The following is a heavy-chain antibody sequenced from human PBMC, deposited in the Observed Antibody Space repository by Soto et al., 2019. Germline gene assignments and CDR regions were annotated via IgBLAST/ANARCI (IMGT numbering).Heavy chain of an antibody. D-gene: IGHD5-12*01. J-gene: IGHJ4*02. CDR3: AGVETATIGSPFDY. CDR2: IYYSGST. V-gene: IGHV4-30-4*01. Sequence: SETLSLTCTVSGGSISSGDYYWSWIRQPPGKGLEWIGYIYYSGSTYYNPSLKSRVTISVDTSKNQFSLKLSSVTAADTAVYYCAGVETATIGSPFDYWGQGTLVTVSS. CDR1: GGSISSGDYY.